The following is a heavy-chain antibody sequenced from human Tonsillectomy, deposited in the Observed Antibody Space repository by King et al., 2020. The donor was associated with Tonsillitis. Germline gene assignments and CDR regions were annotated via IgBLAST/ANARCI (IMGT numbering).Heavy chain of an antibody. CDR3: ARGGSCSGGSCYPFSSFDF. J-gene: IGHJ4*02. Sequence: DVQLVESGGGFVQPGGSLRLSYAASGFVFSTYSMNWVRQAPGKGPEWVSYISSGSTTVYYADSVKGRFTISRDNAKKSLYLQMNSLRAEDTAVYYCARGGSCSGGSCYPFSSFDFWGQGTLVTVSS. V-gene: IGHV3-48*04. CDR2: ISSGSTTV. D-gene: IGHD2-15*01. CDR1: GFVFSTYS.